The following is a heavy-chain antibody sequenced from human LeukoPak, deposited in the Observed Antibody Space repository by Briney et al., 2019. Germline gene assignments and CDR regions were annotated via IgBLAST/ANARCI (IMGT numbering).Heavy chain of an antibody. CDR1: GFTFSSYA. CDR3: ASGLD. Sequence: RRGSLRLSCAASGFTFSSYAMHWVRQAPGKGLEWVAVISYDGSNKYYADSVKGRFTISRDNSKNTLYLQMNSLRAEDTAVYYCASGLDWGQGTMVTVSS. J-gene: IGHJ4*02. CDR2: ISYDGSNK. V-gene: IGHV3-30-3*01.